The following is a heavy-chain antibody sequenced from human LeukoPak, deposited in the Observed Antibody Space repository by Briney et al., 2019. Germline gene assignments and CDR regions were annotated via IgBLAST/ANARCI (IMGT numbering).Heavy chain of an antibody. CDR2: IWYDGSNK. Sequence: GRSLRLSCAASGITFSGYSMHWVRQAPGKGLEWVAPIWYDGSNKYYADSLKGRFTISRDNSKNTLYLQINSLRAEDTAVYYCARDGPINGYNLDYWGQGTLVTVSS. CDR3: ARDGPINGYNLDY. CDR1: GITFSGYS. V-gene: IGHV3-33*01. J-gene: IGHJ4*02. D-gene: IGHD5-24*01.